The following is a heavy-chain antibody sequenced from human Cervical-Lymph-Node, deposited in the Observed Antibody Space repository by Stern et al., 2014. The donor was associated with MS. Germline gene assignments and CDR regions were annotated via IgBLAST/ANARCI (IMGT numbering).Heavy chain of an antibody. CDR1: GFTFSSYG. J-gene: IGHJ4*02. Sequence: VQLVESGGGVVQPGRSLRLSCAASGFTFSSYGMHWVRQAPGKGLEWVAVIWYDGSNKYYADSVKGRFTISRDNSKNTLYLQMNSLRAEDTAVYYCARDQGYCSSTSCYWVLDYWGQGTLVTVSS. CDR3: ARDQGYCSSTSCYWVLDY. V-gene: IGHV3-33*01. CDR2: IWYDGSNK. D-gene: IGHD2-2*01.